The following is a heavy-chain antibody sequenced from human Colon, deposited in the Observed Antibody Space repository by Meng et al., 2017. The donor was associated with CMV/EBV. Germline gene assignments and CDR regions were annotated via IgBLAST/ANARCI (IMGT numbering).Heavy chain of an antibody. CDR2: IGYGDGSAK. CDR3: AKDRPNILGLGP. D-gene: IGHD2/OR15-2a*01. J-gene: IGHJ5*02. V-gene: IGHV3-30*02. Sequence: GESLKISCAASGFPFSDFAMHWVRQAPGKGLEWVAYIGYGDGSAKYYVDYLRGRFAVSRDNSKNTVYLQMNSLRPEDTAVYYCAKDRPNILGLGPWGQGTLVTVSS. CDR1: GFPFSDFA.